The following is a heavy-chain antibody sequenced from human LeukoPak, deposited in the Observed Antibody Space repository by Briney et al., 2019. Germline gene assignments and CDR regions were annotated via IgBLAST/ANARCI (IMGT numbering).Heavy chain of an antibody. CDR2: IYYSGNT. CDR1: GGSISTYY. CDR3: ARVDYYDSSGYITGAFDI. J-gene: IGHJ3*02. D-gene: IGHD3-22*01. Sequence: SETLSLTCSVSGGSISTYYWSWIRQPPGKGLEWIGYIYYSGNTNDNPSLKSRVTISVDTSKNQFSLKLSSVTAADTAVYYCARVDYYDSSGYITGAFDIWGQGTMVTVSS. V-gene: IGHV4-59*01.